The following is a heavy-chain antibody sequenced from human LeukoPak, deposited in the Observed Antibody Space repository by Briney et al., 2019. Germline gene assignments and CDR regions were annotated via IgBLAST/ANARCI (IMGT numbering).Heavy chain of an antibody. V-gene: IGHV4-39*07. CDR2: IYYSGST. CDR3: ARSHWGPFGSRIANWFDP. Sequence: PSETLSLTCTVSGGSINTGSYYWGWIRQPPGKGLEWIGSIYYSGSTYSNPSLKRRVTISVDTSKNQFSLKLNSVTAADTAVYYCARSHWGPFGSRIANWFDPWGQGTLVTVSS. D-gene: IGHD7-27*01. CDR1: GGSINTGSYY. J-gene: IGHJ5*02.